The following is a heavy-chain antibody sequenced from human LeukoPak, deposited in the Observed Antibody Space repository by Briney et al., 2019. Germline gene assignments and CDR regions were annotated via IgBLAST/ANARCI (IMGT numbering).Heavy chain of an antibody. J-gene: IGHJ5*02. CDR1: GYTFTGYY. Sequence: GASVKVSCKASGYTFTGYYMHWVRQAPGQGLEWMGWINPNSGGTNYAQKFQGRVTMTRDTSTSTVYMELSSLRSEDTAVYYCARDRFSSGWYNWFDPWGQGTLVTVSS. CDR3: ARDRFSSGWYNWFDP. D-gene: IGHD6-19*01. V-gene: IGHV1-2*02. CDR2: INPNSGGT.